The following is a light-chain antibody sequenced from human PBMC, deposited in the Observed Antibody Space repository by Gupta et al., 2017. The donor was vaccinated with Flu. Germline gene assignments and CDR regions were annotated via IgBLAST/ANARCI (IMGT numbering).Light chain of an antibody. V-gene: IGLV1-51*01. CDR3: ATGSAGLNCWV. CDR1: SSDIGNNY. CDR2: DNN. J-gene: IGLJ3*02. Sequence: QSVLTQPPSVSAAPGQKVIISCSGSSSDIGNNYVSWYRHLPGTAPKLLIYDNNRRPSGIPDRISGSKSGTSATLDITELQTGDEADYYCATGSAGLNCWVFGGGTKLTVL.